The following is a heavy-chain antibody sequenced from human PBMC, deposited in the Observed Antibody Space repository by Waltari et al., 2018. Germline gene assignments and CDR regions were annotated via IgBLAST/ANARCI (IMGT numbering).Heavy chain of an antibody. V-gene: IGHV4-39*01. CDR1: GGSISCSSYF. CDR2: IDYSGST. Sequence: QLQLQASGPGLVKPSETLSLTCPVPGGSISCSSYFWGWLRLPPGKGLEWIGSIDYSGSTYYNPSLKSRVTISVDTSKNQFSLKLSSVTAADTAVYYCASSYSSIIRYAFDIWGQGTMVTVSS. CDR3: ASSYSSIIRYAFDI. D-gene: IGHD6-13*01. J-gene: IGHJ3*02.